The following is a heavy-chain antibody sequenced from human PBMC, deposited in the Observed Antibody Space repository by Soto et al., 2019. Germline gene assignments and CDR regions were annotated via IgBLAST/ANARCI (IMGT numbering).Heavy chain of an antibody. CDR3: ARGDYQYSIDY. D-gene: IGHD2-2*01. J-gene: IGHJ4*02. Sequence: QLQLRESGSRLVKSSQTLSLTCTVSGDSMTSGDYSWSWIRQPPGKGLEWLGYIYRTGNTHYSPSLNSRVSISQDRSKNQFSLELTSVTAADTAVYYCARGDYQYSIDYWGQGTLVTVSS. CDR2: IYRTGNT. CDR1: GDSMTSGDYS. V-gene: IGHV4-30-2*01.